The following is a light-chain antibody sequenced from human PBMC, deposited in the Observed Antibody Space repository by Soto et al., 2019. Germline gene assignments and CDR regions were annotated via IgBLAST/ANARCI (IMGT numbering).Light chain of an antibody. CDR1: SGDSKYA. V-gene: IGLV4-69*01. CDR3: QTWGSGIVV. Sequence: QLVLTQSPSASASLGASVKLTCTLSSGDSKYAIAWHQQQSEKGPRYLMKLNSDGSHSKGDGIPDRFSGSSSGAERYLTISSLQSEDEADYYCQTWGSGIVVFGGGTKLTV. CDR2: LNSDGSH. J-gene: IGLJ2*01.